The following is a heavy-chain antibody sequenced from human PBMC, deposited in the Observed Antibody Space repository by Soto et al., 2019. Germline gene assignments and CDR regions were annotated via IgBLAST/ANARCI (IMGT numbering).Heavy chain of an antibody. CDR1: GFTFSNYD. J-gene: IGHJ4*02. CDR2: ISYDGSNK. V-gene: IGHV3-30*18. Sequence: VQLVESGGGVVQPGRSLRLSCAASGFTFSNYDMHWVRQAPGRGLEWVAVISYDGSNKYYADSVKGRFTISRDNSKHTLYLQMSSLRAEDTAVYTCAKDLTRFTTMLFDCWGQGTLVTVSS. D-gene: IGHD5-18*01. CDR3: AKDLTRFTTMLFDC.